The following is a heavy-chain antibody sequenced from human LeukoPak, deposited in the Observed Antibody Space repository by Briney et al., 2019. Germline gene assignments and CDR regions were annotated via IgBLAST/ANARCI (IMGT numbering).Heavy chain of an antibody. CDR3: ATLGEYYDSSGYYYN. CDR2: INHSGST. V-gene: IGHV4-34*01. Sequence: SETLSLTCAVYGGSFSGYYWSWIRQPPGKGLEWIGEINHSGSTYYNPSLKSRVTISVDSSKNQFSLKLTSVTAADTAVYYCATLGEYYDSSGYYYNWGQGTLVTVSS. CDR1: GGSFSGYY. D-gene: IGHD3-22*01. J-gene: IGHJ4*02.